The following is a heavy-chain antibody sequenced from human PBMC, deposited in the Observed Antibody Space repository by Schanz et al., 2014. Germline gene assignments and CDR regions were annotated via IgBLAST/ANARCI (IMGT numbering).Heavy chain of an antibody. Sequence: QVQLVQSGAEVKKPGASVKISCKASGYTFTDYYMYWVRQAPGQGLEWMGRINPNSGGTNYAQKFQGRVTVTRDTSISTAYMELRRLRSDDTAVYYCARDYYDILTGHPYDAFDIWGQGTMVTVSS. CDR3: ARDYYDILTGHPYDAFDI. V-gene: IGHV1-2*06. CDR1: GYTFTDYY. CDR2: INPNSGGT. D-gene: IGHD3-9*01. J-gene: IGHJ3*02.